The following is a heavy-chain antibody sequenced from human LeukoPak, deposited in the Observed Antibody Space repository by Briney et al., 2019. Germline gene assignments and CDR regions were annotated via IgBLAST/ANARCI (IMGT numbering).Heavy chain of an antibody. CDR2: INPSGGST. D-gene: IGHD3-3*01. J-gene: IGHJ3*02. CDR3: ALKGFWGGRNAYDI. V-gene: IGHV1-46*03. Sequence: ASVKVSCKASGYTFTNYYMHWVRQAPGQGPEWMGVINPSGGSTGYPQKFQGRVTMTRDTSTSTVYMELSSLRSEGTAVYYCALKGFWGGRNAYDIWGQGTMVTVSS. CDR1: GYTFTNYY.